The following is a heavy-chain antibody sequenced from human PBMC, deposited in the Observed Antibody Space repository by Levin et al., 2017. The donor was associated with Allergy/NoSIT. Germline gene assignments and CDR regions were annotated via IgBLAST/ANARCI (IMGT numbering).Heavy chain of an antibody. CDR2: ISSSGSTI. D-gene: IGHD2-2*01. J-gene: IGHJ6*02. Sequence: PGGSLRLSCAASGFTFSDYYMSWIRQAPGKGLEWVSYISSSGSTIYYADSVKGRFTISRDNAKNSLYLQMNSLRAEDTAVYYCAREGRCSSTSCQPIVYYYYGMDVWGQGTTVTVSS. CDR1: GFTFSDYY. CDR3: AREGRCSSTSCQPIVYYYYGMDV. V-gene: IGHV3-11*01.